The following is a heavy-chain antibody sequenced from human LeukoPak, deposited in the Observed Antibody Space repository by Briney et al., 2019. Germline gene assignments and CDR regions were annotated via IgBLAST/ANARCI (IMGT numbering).Heavy chain of an antibody. V-gene: IGHV1-18*01. Sequence: GASVKVSCKASGYTFTTYGISWVRQAPGQGLEWMGWISAYNGNTNYAQKLQGRVTITADKSTSTAYMELSSLRSEDTAVYYCASQREKPHPRGVDYWGQGTLVTVSS. J-gene: IGHJ4*02. CDR2: ISAYNGNT. CDR3: ASQREKPHPRGVDY. D-gene: IGHD1-26*01. CDR1: GYTFTTYG.